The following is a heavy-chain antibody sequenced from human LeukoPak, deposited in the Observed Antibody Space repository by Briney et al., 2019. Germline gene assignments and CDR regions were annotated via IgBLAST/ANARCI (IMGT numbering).Heavy chain of an antibody. D-gene: IGHD3-3*01. CDR1: GGSISSSNYY. J-gene: IGHJ5*02. Sequence: PSETLSLTCTVSGGSISSSNYYWGWIRQPPGKWLEWIGSIYYTGNTYYNPSLKSRVTISVDTSRNQFSLKLSSVTAADTAVYYCARDRLSVARSAYYTDLSWGQGTLVTVSS. CDR3: ARDRLSVARSAYYTDLS. V-gene: IGHV4-39*07. CDR2: IYYTGNT.